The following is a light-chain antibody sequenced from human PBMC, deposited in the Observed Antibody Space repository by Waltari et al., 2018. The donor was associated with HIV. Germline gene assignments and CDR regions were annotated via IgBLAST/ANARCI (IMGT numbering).Light chain of an antibody. CDR1: KSYVCGYHL. Sequence: HSAVTHPASVSGSPGQSLTIACHGTKSYVCGYHLVPWYPPHAAKAPKLLIHQVHQRPAGVSDLFSGSKSGNTASLTISGLQAEDEAIYYCSSCIRISTLVFGGGTRLTVL. J-gene: IGLJ2*01. CDR2: QVH. CDR3: SSCIRISTLV. V-gene: IGLV2-14*01.